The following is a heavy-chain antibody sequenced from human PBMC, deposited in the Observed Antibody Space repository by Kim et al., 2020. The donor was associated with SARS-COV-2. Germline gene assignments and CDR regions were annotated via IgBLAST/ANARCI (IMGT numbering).Heavy chain of an antibody. Sequence: ISDIGVRTIYADSVKGRFTISRDHSKSTLFLQMNSLRAEDTAVYYCEASDYWGQGSLVTVSS. CDR2: ISDIGVRT. CDR3: EASDY. J-gene: IGHJ4*02. V-gene: IGHV3-23*01.